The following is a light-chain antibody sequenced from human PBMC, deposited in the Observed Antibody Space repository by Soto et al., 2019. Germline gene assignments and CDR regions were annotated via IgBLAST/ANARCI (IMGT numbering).Light chain of an antibody. CDR3: QQYQTYAT. CDR1: QTIRSL. V-gene: IGKV1-5*01. Sequence: IQLTQSSSPLSASVWGRGTITCRASQTIRSLLAWYQQKPGKAPKALIYDASRLGSGVPSRFSGSGSGTEFTLTISSLQPDDFATYYCQQYQTYATFGQGTRLEIK. J-gene: IGKJ5*01. CDR2: DAS.